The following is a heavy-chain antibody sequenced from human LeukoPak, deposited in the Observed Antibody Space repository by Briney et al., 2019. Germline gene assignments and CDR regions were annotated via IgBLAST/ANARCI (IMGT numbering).Heavy chain of an antibody. CDR2: ITYTASTT. CDR3: ARTKWQLPWT. J-gene: IGHJ5*02. CDR1: GFTFSTSE. D-gene: IGHD4-23*01. V-gene: IGHV3-48*03. Sequence: GGSLRLSFAATGFTFSTSEMHWVRQAPGKGLEWVSHITYTASTTNYADSVKGRFTVSRDNAKDSLFLQMNSLRVEDTAIYYCARTKWQLPWTWGQGTLVTVSS.